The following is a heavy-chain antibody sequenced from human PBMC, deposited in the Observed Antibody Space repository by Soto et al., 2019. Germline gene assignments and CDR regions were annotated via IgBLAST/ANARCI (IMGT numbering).Heavy chain of an antibody. J-gene: IGHJ3*02. Sequence: GGSLRLCCAASGFTFSSYAMHWVRQAPGKGLEYVSAISSNGGSTYYANSVKGRFTISRDNSKNTLYLQMGSLRAEDMAVYYCAGDRHGDYESAFDIWGQGTMVTVSS. D-gene: IGHD4-17*01. CDR1: GFTFSSYA. V-gene: IGHV3-64*01. CDR3: AGDRHGDYESAFDI. CDR2: ISSNGGST.